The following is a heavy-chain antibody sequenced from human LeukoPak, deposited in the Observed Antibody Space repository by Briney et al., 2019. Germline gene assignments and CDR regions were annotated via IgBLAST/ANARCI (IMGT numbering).Heavy chain of an antibody. D-gene: IGHD1-26*01. Sequence: ASVKVSCKASGYTFTSYCISWVRQAPGQGLEWMGWISAYNGNRNYAQKLQGRVTMTTDTSTSTDYMELRSLRSDDTAVYYCGRSWEPSYYMDIWGKGTTVTVSS. J-gene: IGHJ6*03. CDR2: ISAYNGNR. CDR3: GRSWEPSYYMDI. V-gene: IGHV1-18*01. CDR1: GYTFTSYC.